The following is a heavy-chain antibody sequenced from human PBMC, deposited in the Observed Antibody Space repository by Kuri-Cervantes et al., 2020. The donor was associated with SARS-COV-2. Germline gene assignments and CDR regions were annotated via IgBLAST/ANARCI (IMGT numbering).Heavy chain of an antibody. CDR1: VFSLSTSGMC. CDR3: AHRHSYRSAFDI. CDR2: IFSNDEK. V-gene: IGHV2-70*12. Sequence: SGPTLVKPTQTLTLTCTFSVFSLSTSGMCVSWIRQPPGKALEWLAHIFSNDEKSYSTSLKSRLTISKDTSKNQVVLTMTNMDPVDTATYYCAHRHSYRSAFDIWGQGTMVTVSS. J-gene: IGHJ3*02. D-gene: IGHD1-26*01.